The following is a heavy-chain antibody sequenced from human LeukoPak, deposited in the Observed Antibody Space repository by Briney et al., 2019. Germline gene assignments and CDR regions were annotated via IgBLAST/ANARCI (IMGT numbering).Heavy chain of an antibody. CDR1: GFTFSSYE. CDR3: AKLIRRYDILTGYDY. Sequence: PGGSLRLSCAASGFTFSSYEMNWVRQTPGKGLEGVSYISGSGTTIYYADSVKGRFTISRDNAKNSLYLQMNSLRAEDTALYYCAKLIRRYDILTGYDYWGQGTLVTVSS. J-gene: IGHJ4*02. CDR2: ISGSGTTI. V-gene: IGHV3-48*03. D-gene: IGHD3-9*01.